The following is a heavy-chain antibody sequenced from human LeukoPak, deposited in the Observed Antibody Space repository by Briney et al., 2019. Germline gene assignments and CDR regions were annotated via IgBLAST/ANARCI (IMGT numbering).Heavy chain of an antibody. CDR3: ARMVVDVTRWFDP. J-gene: IGHJ5*02. Sequence: SETLSLTCDVSGDSMSSSRFSWSWIRQTPGKGLEWIGYSYHGGSTHYNPSLKSRFTISVDRSKKQFSLNLNSVTAADTAVYYCARMVVDVTRWFDPWGQGILVTVSS. V-gene: IGHV4-30-2*01. D-gene: IGHD2-15*01. CDR1: GDSMSSSRFS. CDR2: SYHGGST.